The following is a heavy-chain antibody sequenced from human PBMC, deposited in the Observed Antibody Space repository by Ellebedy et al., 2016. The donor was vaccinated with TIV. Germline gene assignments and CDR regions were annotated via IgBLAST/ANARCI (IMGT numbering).Heavy chain of an antibody. D-gene: IGHD5-24*01. Sequence: AASVKVSCKASGYTFTSYYMHWARQAPGQGLEWMGRINLSDGSTSYAQKFQGRVTMTRDTSTSTAYMELSSLRSEDTAVYYCARHSVEMATITPFDYWGQGTLVTVSS. CDR1: GYTFTSYY. CDR2: INLSDGST. V-gene: IGHV1-46*01. CDR3: ARHSVEMATITPFDY. J-gene: IGHJ4*02.